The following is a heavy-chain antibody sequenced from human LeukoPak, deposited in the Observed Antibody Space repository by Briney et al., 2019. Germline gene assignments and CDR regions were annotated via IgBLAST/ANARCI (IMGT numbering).Heavy chain of an antibody. J-gene: IGHJ6*03. CDR2: FYYSGST. CDR1: GGSISSYY. D-gene: IGHD5-24*01. Sequence: PSETLSLTCTVSGGSISSYYWSWIRQPPGKGLERIGYFYYSGSTNYNPSLKSRVTISVDTSKNQFSLKLSSVTAADTAVYYCARVDGRDGYNYDYYYYMDVWGKGTTVTVSS. V-gene: IGHV4-59*01. CDR3: ARVDGRDGYNYDYYYYMDV.